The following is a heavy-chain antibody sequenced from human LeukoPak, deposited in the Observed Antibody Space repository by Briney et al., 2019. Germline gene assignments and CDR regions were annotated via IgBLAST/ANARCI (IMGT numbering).Heavy chain of an antibody. CDR1: GGSFSGYY. V-gene: IGHV4-34*01. Sequence: SETLSLTCAVYGGSFSGYYWSWIRQPPGKGLEWIGEINHSGSTNYNPSLKSRVTISVDTSKNQFSLKLSSVTAADTAVYYCARGLAGSGKDYWGQGTLVTVPS. CDR2: INHSGST. D-gene: IGHD3-10*01. CDR3: ARGLAGSGKDY. J-gene: IGHJ4*02.